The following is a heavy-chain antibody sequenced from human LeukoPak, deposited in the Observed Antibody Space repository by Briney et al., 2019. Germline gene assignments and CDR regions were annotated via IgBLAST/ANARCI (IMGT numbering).Heavy chain of an antibody. D-gene: IGHD5-18*01. Sequence: ASVKVSCKASGGTFSSYAISWVRQAPGQGLEWMGGIIPIFGTANYAQKFQGRVTITAGESTSTAYMELSSLRSEDTAVYYCASSPVTWIQLWFGYWGQGTLVTVSS. V-gene: IGHV1-69*13. J-gene: IGHJ4*02. CDR3: ASSPVTWIQLWFGY. CDR1: GGTFSSYA. CDR2: IIPIFGTA.